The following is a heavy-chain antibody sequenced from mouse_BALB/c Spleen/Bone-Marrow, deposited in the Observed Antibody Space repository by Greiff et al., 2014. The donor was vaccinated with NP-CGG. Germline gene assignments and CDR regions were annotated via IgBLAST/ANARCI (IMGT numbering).Heavy chain of an antibody. J-gene: IGHJ2*01. CDR1: GYTFTSYW. CDR2: INPSNGRT. CDR3: ARGGFDY. V-gene: IGHV1S81*02. Sequence: QVQLQQSGAELVKPGASVKLSCKASGYTFTSYWMHWVKQRPGQGLEWIGEINPSNGRTNYNEKFKSKATLTVDKSSSTAYMQLSSLTSGDSAVYYCARGGFDYWGQGTTLTVSS.